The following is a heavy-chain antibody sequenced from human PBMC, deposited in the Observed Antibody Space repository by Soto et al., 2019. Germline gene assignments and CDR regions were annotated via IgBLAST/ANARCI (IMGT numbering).Heavy chain of an antibody. D-gene: IGHD1-26*01. CDR3: ARVEERAGYYYGMDV. J-gene: IGHJ6*02. CDR1: GGTFSSYT. CDR2: IIPILGIA. Sequence: QVQLVQSGAEVKKPGSSVKVSCKASGGTFSSYTISWVRQAPGQGLEWMGRIIPILGIANYAQKFQGRVTITAEKSTSTAYMELSSLRSEDTAVYYCARVEERAGYYYGMDVWGQGTTVTVSS. V-gene: IGHV1-69*02.